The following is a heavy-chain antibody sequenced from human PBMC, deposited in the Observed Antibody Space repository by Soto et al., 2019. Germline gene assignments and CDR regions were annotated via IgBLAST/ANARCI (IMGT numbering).Heavy chain of an antibody. CDR2: IYTSGST. V-gene: IGHV4-4*07. D-gene: IGHD1-20*01. Sequence: KPSETLSLTCTVSGGSISSYYWSWIRQPAGKGLEWIGRIYTSGSTNYNPSLKSRVTMSVDTSKNQFSLKLSSVTAADTAVYYCASQLTDITGTLGFDPWGQGTLVTVSS. J-gene: IGHJ5*02. CDR1: GGSISSYY. CDR3: ASQLTDITGTLGFDP.